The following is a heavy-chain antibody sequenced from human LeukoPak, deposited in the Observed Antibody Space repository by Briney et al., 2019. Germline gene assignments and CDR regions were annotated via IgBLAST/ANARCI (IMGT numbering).Heavy chain of an antibody. CDR1: GFTFSSYG. J-gene: IGHJ4*02. CDR2: VTGSGAST. D-gene: IGHD6-13*01. CDR3: ARGPGYGSSWYFDY. V-gene: IGHV3-23*01. Sequence: GGSLRLSCAASGFTFSSYGMHWVRQAPGKGLEWVSSVTGSGASTYYADSVKGHFTISRDNSKNTLYLQMNSLRAEDTALYYCARGPGYGSSWYFDYWGQGTLVTVSS.